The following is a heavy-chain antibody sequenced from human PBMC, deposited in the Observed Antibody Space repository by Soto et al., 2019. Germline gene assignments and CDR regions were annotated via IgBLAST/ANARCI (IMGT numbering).Heavy chain of an antibody. CDR2: IIPIFGTA. CDR3: ARGHPVTYYDFWSGSDYYYGMDV. D-gene: IGHD3-3*01. Sequence: ASVKVSCKASGGTFSSYAINWVRQAPGQGLEWMGGIIPIFGTANFAQKFQGRVTITADESTSTAFMDLSSLRSEDTAVYYCARGHPVTYYDFWSGSDYYYGMDVWGQGTTVTVSS. V-gene: IGHV1-69*13. CDR1: GGTFSSYA. J-gene: IGHJ6*02.